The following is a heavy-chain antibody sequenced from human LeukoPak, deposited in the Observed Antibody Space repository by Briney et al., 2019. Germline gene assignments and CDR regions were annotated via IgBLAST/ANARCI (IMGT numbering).Heavy chain of an antibody. CDR3: ASGSSGWYGGFDY. CDR1: GFTFSSYA. V-gene: IGHV3-23*01. Sequence: GGSLRLSCAASGFTFSSYAMTWVRQAPGKGLEWVSAISGGGDITSYADSVKGRFTISRDNSKNTLYLQMNSLRAEDTAVYYCASGSSGWYGGFDYWGQGTLVTVSS. CDR2: ISGGGDIT. D-gene: IGHD6-19*01. J-gene: IGHJ4*02.